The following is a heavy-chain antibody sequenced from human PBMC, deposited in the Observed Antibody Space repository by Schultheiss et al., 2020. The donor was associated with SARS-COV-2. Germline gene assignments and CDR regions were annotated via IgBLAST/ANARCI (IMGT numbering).Heavy chain of an antibody. J-gene: IGHJ4*02. CDR2: INHSGST. D-gene: IGHD3-22*01. CDR1: GGSFSGYY. V-gene: IGHV4-34*01. Sequence: SETLSLTCAVYGGSFSGYYWSWIRQPPGKGLEWIGEINHSGSTNYNPSLKSRVTISVDTSKNQFSLKLSSVTAADTAVYYCARETAGSSGYYLYYFDYWGQGTLVTVSS. CDR3: ARETAGSSGYYLYYFDY.